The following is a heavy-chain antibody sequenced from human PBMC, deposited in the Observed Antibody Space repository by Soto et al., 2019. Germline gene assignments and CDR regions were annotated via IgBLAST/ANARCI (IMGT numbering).Heavy chain of an antibody. V-gene: IGHV3-23*01. CDR3: AKDPLAVAGGTYCFDY. CDR1: GFTFSSYA. D-gene: IGHD6-19*01. J-gene: IGHJ4*02. CDR2: ISGSGGST. Sequence: GGSLRLSCAASGFTFSSYAMSWVRQAPGKGLEWVSAISGSGGSTYYADSVKGRFTISRDNSKNTLYMQMNSLRAEDTAVYYCAKDPLAVAGGTYCFDYWGQGTLVTVSS.